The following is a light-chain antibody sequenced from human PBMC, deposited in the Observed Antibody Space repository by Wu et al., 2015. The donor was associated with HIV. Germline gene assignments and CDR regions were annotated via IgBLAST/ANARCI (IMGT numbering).Light chain of an antibody. V-gene: IGKV3-11*01. J-gene: IGKJ2*01. CDR2: DTS. CDR1: QSVDRY. CDR3: QQRRYWPLYT. Sequence: EIVLTQSPATLSLSPGERATVSCRASQSVDRYLAWYQLKPGQAPRLLIYDTSNRATGIPARFSGSGSGTDFTLTISSLEPEDFAVYYCQQRRYWPLYTFG.